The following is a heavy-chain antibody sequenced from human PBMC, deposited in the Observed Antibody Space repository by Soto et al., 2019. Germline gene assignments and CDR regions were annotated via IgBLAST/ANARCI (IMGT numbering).Heavy chain of an antibody. CDR2: IWYDGSHE. CDR3: AREKKEKATDY. V-gene: IGHV3-33*01. CDR1: GFIFRDYA. J-gene: IGHJ4*02. Sequence: QVQLVESGGGVVQSGRSLRLSCAASGFIFRDYAMHWVRQAPGKGLEWVAVIWYDGSHEYYADSVKGRFTISRDNAKNTLYLQMNSLRVEDTAVYFCAREKKEKATDYWGQGTLVTVSS.